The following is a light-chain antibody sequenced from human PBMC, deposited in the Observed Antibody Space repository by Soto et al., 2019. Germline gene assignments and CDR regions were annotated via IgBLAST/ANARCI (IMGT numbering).Light chain of an antibody. Sequence: DIQMTQSPSSLSASVGDRVTITCRASQSVSNYLNWFQHKPGRAPKLLIHTASTLRSGVPSRFSGSGSETEFTLTISSLQREDFATYYCQQSYTTPFTFGQGTELEIK. CDR3: QQSYTTPFT. J-gene: IGKJ2*01. CDR2: TAS. V-gene: IGKV1-39*01. CDR1: QSVSNY.